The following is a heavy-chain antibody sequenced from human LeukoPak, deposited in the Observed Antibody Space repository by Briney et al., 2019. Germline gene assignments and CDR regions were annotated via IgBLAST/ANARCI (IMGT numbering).Heavy chain of an antibody. D-gene: IGHD6-13*01. Sequence: GASVNVSFKASGYTFTSYYMHWVRQAPGQGLEWMGIINPSGGSTIYAHKFQGRVTMTRDMSTSTVYMELSSLRSEDTAVYYCARDRSTAASGRSWYFDLWGRGTLVTVSS. J-gene: IGHJ2*01. CDR3: ARDRSTAASGRSWYFDL. CDR1: GYTFTSYY. CDR2: INPSGGST. V-gene: IGHV1-46*01.